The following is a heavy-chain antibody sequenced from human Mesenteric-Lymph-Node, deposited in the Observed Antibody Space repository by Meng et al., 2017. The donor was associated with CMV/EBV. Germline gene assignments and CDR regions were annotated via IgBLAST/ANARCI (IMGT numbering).Heavy chain of an antibody. CDR3: ARAGAAVTTNFDF. CDR2: VGAANGET. J-gene: IGHJ4*02. D-gene: IGHD4-17*01. Sequence: KASGYKFDIYGITWVRQAPGQGLEWVGWVGAANGETNYGQKFQGRVTVTADTFTKTAYMEMRSLRSDDSAIYYCARAGAAVTTNFDFWGQGTLVTVSS. CDR1: GYKFDIYG. V-gene: IGHV1-18*01.